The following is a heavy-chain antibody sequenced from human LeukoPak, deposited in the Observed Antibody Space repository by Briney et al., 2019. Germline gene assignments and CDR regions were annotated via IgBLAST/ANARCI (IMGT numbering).Heavy chain of an antibody. Sequence: PSETLSLTCAVSGYSISSGYYWGWIRQPPGKGLEWIGSIYHSGSTYYIPSLKSRVTISVDTSKNQFSLKLSSVTAADTAVYYCGVGKEQLALYYFDYWGQGTLVTVSS. CDR3: GVGKEQLALYYFDY. D-gene: IGHD6-13*01. CDR1: GYSISSGYY. CDR2: IYHSGST. J-gene: IGHJ4*02. V-gene: IGHV4-38-2*01.